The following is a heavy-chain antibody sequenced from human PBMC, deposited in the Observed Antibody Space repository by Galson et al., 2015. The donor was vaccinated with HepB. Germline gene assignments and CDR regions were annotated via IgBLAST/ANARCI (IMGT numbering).Heavy chain of an antibody. CDR2: ISYDGSNK. V-gene: IGHV3-30*18. J-gene: IGHJ6*02. Sequence: SLRLSCAASGFTFSSYGMHWVRQAPGKGLEWVAVISYDGSNKYYADSVKGRFTISRDNSKNTLYLQMNSLRAEDTAVYYCAKDSGLGDFWSGYGDYYYYGMDVWGQGTTVTVSS. CDR3: AKDSGLGDFWSGYGDYYYYGMDV. CDR1: GFTFSSYG. D-gene: IGHD3-3*01.